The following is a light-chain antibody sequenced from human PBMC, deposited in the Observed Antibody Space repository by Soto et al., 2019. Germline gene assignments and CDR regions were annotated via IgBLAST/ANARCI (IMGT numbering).Light chain of an antibody. CDR2: GAS. J-gene: IGKJ4*01. V-gene: IGKV1-39*01. CDR1: QSISSY. Sequence: IQMTQSPSSLSASVGDRVTITCRASQSISSYLNWYQQKPGKAPKLLIYGASSLQSGVPSRFSGSGSGTDFTLTISSLQPEDFATYYCQQSYSTLTFGGGTKVDIK. CDR3: QQSYSTLT.